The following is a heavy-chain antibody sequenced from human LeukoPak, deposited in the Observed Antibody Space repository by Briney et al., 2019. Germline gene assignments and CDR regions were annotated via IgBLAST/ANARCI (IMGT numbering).Heavy chain of an antibody. J-gene: IGHJ5*02. CDR3: ARSSNGGELDL. D-gene: IGHD4-23*01. CDR2: ISGSGLYI. V-gene: IGHV3-21*01. CDR1: GFIFNSFH. Sequence: GGSLRLSCGASGFIFNSFHMKWVRQAQGKGLEGFSSISGSGLYISYGDSVRGRFTISRDDATKSVHLQMNSLRAEDTAVYYCARSSNGGELDLWGQGSLVTVSS.